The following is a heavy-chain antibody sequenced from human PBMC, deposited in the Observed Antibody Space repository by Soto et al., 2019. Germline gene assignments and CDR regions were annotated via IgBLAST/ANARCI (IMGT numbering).Heavy chain of an antibody. CDR1: GFTFSSYS. CDR2: ISSSSSYI. Sequence: GGSLRLSCAASGFTFSSYSMNWVRQARGKGLEWVSSISSSSSYIYYADSVKGRFTISRDNAKNSLYLQMNSLRAEDTAVYYCARGPSDKYSGSYFYYYYGMDVWGQGTTVTVSS. J-gene: IGHJ6*02. V-gene: IGHV3-21*01. CDR3: ARGPSDKYSGSYFYYYYGMDV. D-gene: IGHD1-26*01.